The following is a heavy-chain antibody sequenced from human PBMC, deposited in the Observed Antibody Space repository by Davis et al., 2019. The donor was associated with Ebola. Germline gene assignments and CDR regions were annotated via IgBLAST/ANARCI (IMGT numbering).Heavy chain of an antibody. J-gene: IGHJ4*02. CDR3: ASDDLGSRIVATITYFDY. V-gene: IGHV3-7*03. CDR2: IKQDGSEK. D-gene: IGHD5-12*01. Sequence: GESLKISCAASGFTFSSYWMSWVRQAPGKGLEWVANIKQDGSEKYYVDSVKGRFTISRDNAKNSLYPKMNSLRAEDTAVYYCASDDLGSRIVATITYFDYWGQGTLVTVSS. CDR1: GFTFSSYW.